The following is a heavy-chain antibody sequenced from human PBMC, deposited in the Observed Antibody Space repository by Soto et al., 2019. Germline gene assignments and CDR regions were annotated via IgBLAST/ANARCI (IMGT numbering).Heavy chain of an antibody. CDR2: MNPNSGDT. Sequence: ASVKVSCKASVYSFTSYEINWVRRATGQGLEWMGWMNPNSGDTAYAQKFQGRVTMTSDTSIRTAYMELSSLRSEDTAVYYCARVPFSISDAFDIWGQGTVVTVSS. CDR1: VYSFTSYE. V-gene: IGHV1-8*01. D-gene: IGHD3-3*02. CDR3: ARVPFSISDAFDI. J-gene: IGHJ3*02.